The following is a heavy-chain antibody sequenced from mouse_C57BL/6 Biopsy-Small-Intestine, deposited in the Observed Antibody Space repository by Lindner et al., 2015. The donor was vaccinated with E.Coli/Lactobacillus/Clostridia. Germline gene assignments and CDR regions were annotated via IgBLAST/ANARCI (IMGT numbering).Heavy chain of an antibody. CDR3: ARDGGGSSGRFAP. Sequence: SVKVSCKTSGYTFGGYYIHWLRQASGQGLEWMGWINPNTGYTNYAPTFRGRVTMTRDTSISTAYMELTSLRSDDTAFYYCARDGGGSSGRFAPWGQGTLIT. V-gene: IGHV1-84*02. J-gene: IGHJ3*01. CDR1: GYTFGGYY. CDR2: INPNTGYT. D-gene: IGHD1-2*01.